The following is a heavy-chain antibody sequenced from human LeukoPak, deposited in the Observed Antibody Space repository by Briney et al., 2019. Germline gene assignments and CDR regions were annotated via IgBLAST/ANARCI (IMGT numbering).Heavy chain of an antibody. CDR2: IYSGGGST. V-gene: IGHV3-66*02. D-gene: IGHD3-10*01. Sequence: GGSLRLSCAASGLTVSRNYMSWVRQAPGKGLEWVSAIYSGGGSTNYAGSVKGRFTISRDNSKNTLYLQMNSLRVEDTAVYYCASPGQRYDGSSHWYFDLWGRGTLVTVSS. CDR3: ASPGQRYDGSSHWYFDL. J-gene: IGHJ2*01. CDR1: GLTVSRNY.